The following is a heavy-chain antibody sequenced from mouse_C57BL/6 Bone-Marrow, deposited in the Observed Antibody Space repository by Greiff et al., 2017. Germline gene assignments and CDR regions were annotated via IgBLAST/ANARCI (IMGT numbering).Heavy chain of an antibody. CDR2: ISSGGSYT. V-gene: IGHV5-6*02. CDR1: GFTFSSYG. Sequence: DVKLVESGGDLVKPGGSLKLSCAASGFTFSSYGMSWVRQTPDKRLEWVATISSGGSYTYYPDSVKGRFTISRDNAKNTLYLQMSSLKSEDTAMYYCARQGKAYWGQGTLVTVSA. J-gene: IGHJ3*01. CDR3: ARQGKAY.